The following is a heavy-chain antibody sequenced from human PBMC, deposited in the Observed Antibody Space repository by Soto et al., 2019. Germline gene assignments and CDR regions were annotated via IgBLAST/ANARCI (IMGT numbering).Heavy chain of an antibody. D-gene: IGHD3-10*01. V-gene: IGHV3-30*18. Sequence: QVQLVESGGGVVQPGRSLRLSCAASGFTFSSYGMLWVRQAPGKGLEWVAVISYDGSNKYYADSVKGRFAISRDNSKNTLYLQMNSLRPEDTAVYYCAKDRFYYGSGSYPFFDYWGQGTLVTVSS. CDR3: AKDRFYYGSGSYPFFDY. CDR1: GFTFSSYG. J-gene: IGHJ4*02. CDR2: ISYDGSNK.